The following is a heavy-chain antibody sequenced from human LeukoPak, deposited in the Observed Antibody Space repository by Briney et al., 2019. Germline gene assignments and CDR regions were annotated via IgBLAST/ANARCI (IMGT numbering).Heavy chain of an antibody. Sequence: SETLTLTSTVSGGSISSYYWSWIRQPPGKVQEWIGYIYYSGSTNYNPSLKSRVTISVDTSKNQFSLKLSSVTAADTAVYYCARGGHYYEGAFDIWGQGTMVTVSS. CDR3: ARGGHYYEGAFDI. V-gene: IGHV4-59*01. D-gene: IGHD3-22*01. J-gene: IGHJ3*02. CDR2: IYYSGST. CDR1: GGSISSYY.